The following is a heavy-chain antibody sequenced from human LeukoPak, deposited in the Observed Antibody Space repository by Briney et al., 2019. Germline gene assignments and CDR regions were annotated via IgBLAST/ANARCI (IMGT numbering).Heavy chain of an antibody. Sequence: PGGSLRLSCAASGFTFSSYGMHWVRQAPGKGLEWVAVIWYDGSNKYYADSVKGRFTISRDNSKNTLYLQMNSLRAEDTAVYYCARGMGFYVPYFDYWGQGTLVTVSS. V-gene: IGHV3-33*08. CDR3: ARGMGFYVPYFDY. J-gene: IGHJ4*02. CDR1: GFTFSSYG. CDR2: IWYDGSNK. D-gene: IGHD3-16*01.